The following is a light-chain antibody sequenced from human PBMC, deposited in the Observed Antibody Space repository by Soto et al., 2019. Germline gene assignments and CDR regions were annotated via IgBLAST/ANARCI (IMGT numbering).Light chain of an antibody. CDR2: DAS. V-gene: IGKV3D-20*02. J-gene: IGKJ4*01. CDR3: PDPGCRPNR. Sequence: EIRVSLSAVTVSLTTRERATLSCRASQSVSSSYLAWYQQKPGQAPRLLIFDASTRATGIPARFSGSGSGTDFTLTISILQAEDCGVYCSPDPGCRPNRFG. CDR1: QSVSSSY.